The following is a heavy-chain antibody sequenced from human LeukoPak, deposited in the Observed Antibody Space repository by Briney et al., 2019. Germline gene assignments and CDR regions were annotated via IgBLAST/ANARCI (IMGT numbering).Heavy chain of an antibody. J-gene: IGHJ6*02. CDR3: TTGGTTMVRGVIISYGMDV. V-gene: IGHV3-15*01. CDR2: IKSKTDGGTT. D-gene: IGHD3-10*01. Sequence: GGSLRLSCAASGFTFSNAWMSWVRQAPGKGLEWVGRIKSKTDGGTTDYAAPVKGRFTISRDDSKNTLYLQINSLKTEDTAVYYCTTGGTTMVRGVIISYGMDVWGQRTTVTVSS. CDR1: GFTFSNAW.